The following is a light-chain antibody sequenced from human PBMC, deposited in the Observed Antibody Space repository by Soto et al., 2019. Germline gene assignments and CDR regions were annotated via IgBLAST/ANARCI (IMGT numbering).Light chain of an antibody. Sequence: EIVLTQSPATLSLSPGERATLSCRASQSVGSFLAWYQQKPGQAPRLLIYDTSIRATGIPARFSGSGSGTDFTLTICSLEPEDFAVYYCQQRNSWPPTFTFGQGTRLEI. CDR2: DTS. CDR1: QSVGSF. J-gene: IGKJ5*01. V-gene: IGKV3-11*01. CDR3: QQRNSWPPTFT.